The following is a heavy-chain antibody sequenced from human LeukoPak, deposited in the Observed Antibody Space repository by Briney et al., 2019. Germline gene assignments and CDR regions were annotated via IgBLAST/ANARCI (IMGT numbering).Heavy chain of an antibody. CDR3: ARDRGDYGGNSPFGY. D-gene: IGHD4-23*01. Sequence: SGTLSLTCAVSGGSISSGDNYWSWIRQSPGKGLEWLGYIYYSGSTYYNPSLKSRLTISVDTSKNQFSLKLSSVTAADTAVYYCARDRGDYGGNSPFGYWGQGTLVIVSS. CDR1: GGSISSGDNY. V-gene: IGHV4-30-4*01. J-gene: IGHJ4*02. CDR2: IYYSGST.